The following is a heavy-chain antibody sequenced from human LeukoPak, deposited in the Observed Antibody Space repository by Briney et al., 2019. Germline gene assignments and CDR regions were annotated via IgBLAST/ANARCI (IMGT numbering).Heavy chain of an antibody. J-gene: IGHJ5*02. CDR3: ARESPLVCSSTSCYGTNWFDP. CDR2: INAGNGNT. V-gene: IGHV1-3*01. CDR1: GYTFTSYA. Sequence: ASMKVSCKASGYTFTSYAMHWVRQAPGQRLEWMGWINAGNGNTKYSQKFQGRVTITRDTSASTAYMELSSLRSEDTAVYYCARESPLVCSSTSCYGTNWFDPWGQGTLVTVSS. D-gene: IGHD2-2*01.